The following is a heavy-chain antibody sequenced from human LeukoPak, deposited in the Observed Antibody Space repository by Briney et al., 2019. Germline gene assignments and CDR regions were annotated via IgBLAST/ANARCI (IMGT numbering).Heavy chain of an antibody. Sequence: SVKVSCKASGGTFSSYAISWVRQAPGQGLEWMGRIIPIFGTANYAQKFQGRVPITPHDSPRTAYMELRSLRSEDPAVYYCAGINPYYYYMDVWGKGPTFPVSS. V-gene: IGHV1-69*15. J-gene: IGHJ6*03. CDR2: IIPIFGTA. CDR3: AGINPYYYYMDV. CDR1: GGTFSSYA.